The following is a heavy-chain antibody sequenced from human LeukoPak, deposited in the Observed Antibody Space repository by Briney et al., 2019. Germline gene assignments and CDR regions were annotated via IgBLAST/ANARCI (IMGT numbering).Heavy chain of an antibody. CDR3: AKDVSTLVYCSSTSCYFDY. CDR1: GFTFSSYA. CDR2: ISYDGSNK. D-gene: IGHD2-2*01. V-gene: IGHV3-30*18. Sequence: GGSLRLSCAASGFTFSSYAMHWVRQAPGKGLEWVAVISYDGSNKYYADSVKGRFTISRDNSKNTLYLQMNSLRAEDTAVYYCAKDVSTLVYCSSTSCYFDYWGQGTLVTVSS. J-gene: IGHJ4*02.